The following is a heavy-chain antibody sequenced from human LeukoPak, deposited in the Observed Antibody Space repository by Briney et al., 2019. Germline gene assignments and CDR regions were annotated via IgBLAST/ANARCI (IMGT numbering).Heavy chain of an antibody. CDR3: AREVATIPIYYDTRDYYFDY. D-gene: IGHD5-12*01. CDR2: IYSGGST. Sequence: PGGSLRLSCAASGFTVSSNYMSWVRQAPGKGLERVSVIYSGGSTYYADSVKGRFTISRDNSKNTLYLQMNSLRAEDTAVYYCAREVATIPIYYDTRDYYFDYWGQGTLVTVSS. CDR1: GFTVSSNY. J-gene: IGHJ4*02. V-gene: IGHV3-66*01.